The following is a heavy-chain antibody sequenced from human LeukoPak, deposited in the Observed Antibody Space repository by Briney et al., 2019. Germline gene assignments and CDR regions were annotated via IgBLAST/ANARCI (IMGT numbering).Heavy chain of an antibody. D-gene: IGHD6-19*01. V-gene: IGHV1-2*02. J-gene: IGHJ1*01. Sequence: ASVKVSCKASGYTFTGYCMHWVRQAPGQGLEWMGWINPNSGGTNYVQKFQGRVTMTRDTSISTVYMELSRLRSDDTAVYYCARGDEFRSGWNEEEYFHHWGQGTLVTVSS. CDR1: GYTFTGYC. CDR3: ARGDEFRSGWNEEEYFHH. CDR2: INPNSGGT.